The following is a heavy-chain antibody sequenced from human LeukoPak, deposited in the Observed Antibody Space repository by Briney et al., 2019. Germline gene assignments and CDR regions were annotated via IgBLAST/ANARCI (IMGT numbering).Heavy chain of an antibody. CDR3: ARAGSGSYYWFDP. D-gene: IGHD1-26*01. J-gene: IGHJ5*02. CDR2: IYYSGST. CDR1: GGSIYSYY. V-gene: IGHV4-59*01. Sequence: SETLSLTCTVSGGSIYSYYWSWIRQPPGKGLEWIGYIYYSGSTNYNPSLKSRVTISVDTSKNQFSLKLSSVTAADTAVYYCARAGSGSYYWFDPWGQGTLVTVSS.